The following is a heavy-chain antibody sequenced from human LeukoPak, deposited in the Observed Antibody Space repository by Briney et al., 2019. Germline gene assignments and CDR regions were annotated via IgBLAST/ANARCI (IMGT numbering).Heavy chain of an antibody. J-gene: IGHJ4*02. CDR1: GGSFSGYY. Sequence: SDTLSLTCAVYGGSFSGYYWSWIRQPPGKGLEWIGEINHSGSTNYNPSLKSRVTISVDTSKNQFSLKLSSVTAADTAVYYCARGRGPLGYWGQGTLVTVSS. CDR3: ARGRGPLGY. V-gene: IGHV4-34*01. CDR2: INHSGST. D-gene: IGHD7-27*01.